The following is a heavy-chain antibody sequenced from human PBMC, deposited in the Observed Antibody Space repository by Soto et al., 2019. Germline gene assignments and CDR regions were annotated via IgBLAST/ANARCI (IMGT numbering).Heavy chain of an antibody. Sequence: HPGVLLGISGSASGFTFSTYAMSWVRQAPGKGLEWVSGIGTSGRNTYYPDSVKGRFIISRDNSKNTLYLQMNNLRVEDTAIYYCADGGEWSFNFEYWGLGTLVTFSS. CDR2: IGTSGRNT. J-gene: IGHJ4*02. CDR3: ADGGEWSFNFEY. CDR1: GFTFSTYA. V-gene: IGHV3-23*01. D-gene: IGHD3-16*02.